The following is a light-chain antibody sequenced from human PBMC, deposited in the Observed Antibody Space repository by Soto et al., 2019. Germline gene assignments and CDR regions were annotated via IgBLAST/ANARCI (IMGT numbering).Light chain of an antibody. CDR3: QQRNIWPPVT. CDR2: GAF. Sequence: EIVLTQSPATLSLSPGERATLSCRASPSVPNYLAWYQQKPGQAPRLLICGAFNRATGIPARFSGSGSGADFTLTISSLEPEDFAVYYCQQRNIWPPVTFGQGTRLEIK. J-gene: IGKJ5*01. CDR1: PSVPNY. V-gene: IGKV3-11*01.